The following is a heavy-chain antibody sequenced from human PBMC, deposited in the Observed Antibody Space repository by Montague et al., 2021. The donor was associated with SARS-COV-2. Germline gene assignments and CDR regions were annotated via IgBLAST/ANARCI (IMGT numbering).Heavy chain of an antibody. J-gene: IGHJ4*02. D-gene: IGHD1-26*01. Sequence: SLRLSCAASGFTFSHACMSWVRQAPGKGLEWVARIKSETERRTIDYAAPVKGSITISSDDSTHMVFLQMNSPISDDTGLYYCTTAGASYWYRVDYWGQGTPVIVSS. CDR1: GFTFSHAC. CDR3: TTAGASYWYRVDY. V-gene: IGHV3-15*01. CDR2: IKSETERRTI.